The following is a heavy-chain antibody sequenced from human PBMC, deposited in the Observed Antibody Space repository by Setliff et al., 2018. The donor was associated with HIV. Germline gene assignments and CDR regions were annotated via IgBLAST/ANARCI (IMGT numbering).Heavy chain of an antibody. D-gene: IGHD2-15*01. CDR2: INTHTGSP. Sequence: ASVKVSCKASGYTFINYAMNWVRQAPGQGLEWMGWINTHTGSPTYAQAFTGRFVFSVDTSVTTAYLQISSLKADDTAVYYCARGRREDTPYYGMDVWGQGTTVTVSS. CDR1: GYTFINYA. CDR3: ARGRREDTPYYGMDV. V-gene: IGHV7-4-1*02. J-gene: IGHJ6*02.